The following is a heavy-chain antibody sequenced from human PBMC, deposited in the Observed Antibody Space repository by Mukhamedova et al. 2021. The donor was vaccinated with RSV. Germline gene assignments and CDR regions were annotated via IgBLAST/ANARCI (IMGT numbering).Heavy chain of an antibody. J-gene: IGHJ5*02. D-gene: IGHD3-22*01. CDR2: IIPIFGTA. CDR3: ARSGYYDSSGYRRAYNWFDP. V-gene: IGHV1-69*01. Sequence: GISWVRQAPGQGLEWMGGIIPIFGTANYAQKFQGRVTITADESTSTAYMELSSLRSEDTAVYYCARSGYYDSSGYRRAYNWFDPWG. CDR1: G.